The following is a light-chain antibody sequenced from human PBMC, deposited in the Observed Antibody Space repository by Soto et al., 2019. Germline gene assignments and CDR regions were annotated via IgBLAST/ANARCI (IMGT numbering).Light chain of an antibody. V-gene: IGKV1-33*01. J-gene: IGKJ5*01. CDR2: HAS. Sequence: IHMTQSASSLSASIGHRVTITCQASQNITNNLSWYQQKPGKAPNLLIYHASKLAKGVTSRFSGSGSGTDFSFIITSLQREDLATYYCQQYYGLPPITFGQGTRLEIK. CDR1: QNITNN. CDR3: QQYYGLPPIT.